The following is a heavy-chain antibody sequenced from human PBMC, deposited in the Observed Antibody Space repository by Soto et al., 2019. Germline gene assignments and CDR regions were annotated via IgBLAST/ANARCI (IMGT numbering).Heavy chain of an antibody. J-gene: IGHJ4*02. CDR2: IWHDGRYE. Sequence: QVQLVQSGGGVVQPGRSLRLSCVASGVSLSTYGLHWVRQAPGKGLEWVSSIWHDGRYEFHADSVKGRFAISRDNSKNSLYLQTNSLRVDERAMYYWATEGGVGYDSTWGDFWGQGTLVTVSS. V-gene: IGHV3-33*01. CDR3: ATEGGVGYDSTWGDF. CDR1: GVSLSTYG. D-gene: IGHD5-12*01.